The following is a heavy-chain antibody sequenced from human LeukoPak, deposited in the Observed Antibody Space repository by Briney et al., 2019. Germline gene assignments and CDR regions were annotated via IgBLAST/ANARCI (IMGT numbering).Heavy chain of an antibody. D-gene: IGHD1-1*01. CDR2: ISGSGGST. Sequence: GGSLRLSCAASGFTFSSYSMNWVRQAPGKGLEWVSAISGSGGSTYYADSVKGRFTVSRDNSKNTLYLQMNSLRAEDTAAYYCAKEWNYSDYWGQGTLVTVSS. CDR1: GFTFSSYS. V-gene: IGHV3-23*01. CDR3: AKEWNYSDY. J-gene: IGHJ4*02.